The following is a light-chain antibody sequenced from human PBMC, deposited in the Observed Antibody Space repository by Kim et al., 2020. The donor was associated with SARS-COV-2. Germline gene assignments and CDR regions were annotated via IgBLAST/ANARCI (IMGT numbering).Light chain of an antibody. CDR1: QSLLYSSINKNY. J-gene: IGKJ4*01. CDR2: WAS. CDR3: QQYYTSSPLT. V-gene: IGKV4-1*01. Sequence: DIVMTQSPDSLAVSLGERATINCKSSQSLLYSSINKNYLAWYQQKPGQPPKLLIYWASSRESGVPERFSGSGSGTDFTLTIRSLQAEDVAVYYCQQYYTSSPLTFGGGTKLEI.